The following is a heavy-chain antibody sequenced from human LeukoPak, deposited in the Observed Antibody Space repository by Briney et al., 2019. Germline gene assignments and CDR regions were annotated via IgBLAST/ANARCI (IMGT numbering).Heavy chain of an antibody. D-gene: IGHD4-17*01. CDR3: AKDHTYGDYDY. Sequence: GGSLRLSCAASGFAFNSYAMSWVRQAPGKGLEWVSAISASATNTYYADSVKGRFTISRDNSKNTLYLQMNSLRAEDTAVYYCAKDHTYGDYDYWGQGTLVTVSS. CDR2: ISASATNT. CDR1: GFAFNSYA. V-gene: IGHV3-23*01. J-gene: IGHJ4*02.